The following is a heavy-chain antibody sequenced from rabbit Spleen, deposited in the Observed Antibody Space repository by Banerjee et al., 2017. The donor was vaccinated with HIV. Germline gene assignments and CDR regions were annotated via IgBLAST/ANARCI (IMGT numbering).Heavy chain of an antibody. V-gene: IGHV1S40*01. J-gene: IGHJ4*01. CDR2: IYTGSGST. Sequence: QSLEESGGDLVKPGASLTLTCTASGFDLSSYYYMCWVRQAPGKGLEWIACIYTGSGSTYYASWAKGRSTISKTSSTTVTLQMTRLTAADTATYFCAISYPGSSYGFNLWGPGTLVTVS. CDR3: AISYPGSSYGFNL. CDR1: GFDLSSYYY. D-gene: IGHD8-1*01.